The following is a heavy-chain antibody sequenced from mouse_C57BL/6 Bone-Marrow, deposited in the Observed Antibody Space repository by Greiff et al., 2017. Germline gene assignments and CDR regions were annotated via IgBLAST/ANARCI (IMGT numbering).Heavy chain of an antibody. D-gene: IGHD1-1*01. Sequence: EVQLQQSGAELVRPGASVKLSCTASGFNIKDDYMHWVKQRPEQGLEWIGWIDPENGDTEYASKFQGKATITADTSSNTAYLQLSSLTSEDTAVYCCTTDYYGSPYFDYWGQGTTLTVSS. CDR1: GFNIKDDY. CDR3: TTDYYGSPYFDY. V-gene: IGHV14-4*01. CDR2: IDPENGDT. J-gene: IGHJ2*01.